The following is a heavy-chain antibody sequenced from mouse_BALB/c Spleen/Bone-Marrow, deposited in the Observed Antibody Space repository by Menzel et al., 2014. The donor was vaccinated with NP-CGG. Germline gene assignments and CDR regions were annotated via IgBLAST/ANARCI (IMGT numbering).Heavy chain of an antibody. Sequence: QVHVKQSGAELVKPGASVKLSCKASGYTFTEYIIHWIKQRSGQGLEWIGWFFPGSGSIKYNEKFKDKATLTADKSSSTVYMELSRLTSEDSAVYSCARHEDLDIRRRLGAMDYWGQGTSVTVSS. CDR1: GYTFTEYI. J-gene: IGHJ4*01. CDR2: FFPGSGSI. CDR3: ARHEDLDIRRRLGAMDY. D-gene: IGHD2-12*01. V-gene: IGHV1-62-2*01.